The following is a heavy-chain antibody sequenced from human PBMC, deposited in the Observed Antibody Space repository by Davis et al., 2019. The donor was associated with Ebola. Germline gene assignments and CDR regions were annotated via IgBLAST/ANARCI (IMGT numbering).Heavy chain of an antibody. J-gene: IGHJ6*04. D-gene: IGHD3-3*01. CDR3: ARGKVLEWLFHGDYYYYGMDV. V-gene: IGHV7-4-1*02. CDR1: GYTFTSYA. CDR2: INTNTGNP. Sequence: ASVKVSCKASGYTFTSYAMNWVRQAPGQGLEWMGWINTNTGNPTYAQGFTGRFVFSLDTSVSTAYLQISSLKAEDTAVYYCARGKVLEWLFHGDYYYYGMDVWGKGTTVTVSS.